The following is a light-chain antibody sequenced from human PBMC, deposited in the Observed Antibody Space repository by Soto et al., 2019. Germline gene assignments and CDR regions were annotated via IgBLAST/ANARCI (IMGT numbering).Light chain of an antibody. Sequence: DIPMTQSPSTLSASVGDRVTITCRASQSISSWLAWYQQKPGKAAKLLIYKASSLERGVPSRFSGSGSGTEFTLTISSLQPDDFATYYCQQYNSYWTFGQGTKVEIK. J-gene: IGKJ1*01. V-gene: IGKV1-5*03. CDR1: QSISSW. CDR3: QQYNSYWT. CDR2: KAS.